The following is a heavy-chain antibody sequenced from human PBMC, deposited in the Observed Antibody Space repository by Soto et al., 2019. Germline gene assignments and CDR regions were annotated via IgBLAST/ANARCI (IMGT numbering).Heavy chain of an antibody. CDR2: ISSTSSAI. CDR3: ARGWGCSSGSCYFTS. Sequence: DVQLVESGGGLVQPGGSLTLSCAASGFTFGSYSMNWVRQAPGKGLEWVSYISSTSSAIWYADSLKGRFIISRDNAENSLYLRMHSLRAEDTAVYFCARGWGCSSGSCYFTSWGQGTLVTVSS. CDR1: GFTFGSYS. D-gene: IGHD2-15*01. J-gene: IGHJ5*02. V-gene: IGHV3-48*04.